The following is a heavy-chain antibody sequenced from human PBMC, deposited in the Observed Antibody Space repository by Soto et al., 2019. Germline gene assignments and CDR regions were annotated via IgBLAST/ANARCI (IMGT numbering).Heavy chain of an antibody. D-gene: IGHD3-10*01. CDR3: ARGMVRGVTDY. CDR2: ISYDGSNK. CDR1: GFTFSSYA. Sequence: QVQLVESGGGVVQPGRSLRLSCAASGFTFSSYAMHWVRQAPGKGLEWVAVISYDGSNKYYADSVKGRFTISRDNSKNTLYLQMNSLRAEYTAVYYCARGMVRGVTDYWGQGTLVTVSS. V-gene: IGHV3-30-3*01. J-gene: IGHJ4*02.